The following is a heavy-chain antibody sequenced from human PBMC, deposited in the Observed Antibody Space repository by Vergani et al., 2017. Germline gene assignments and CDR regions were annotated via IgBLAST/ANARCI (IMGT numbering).Heavy chain of an antibody. CDR1: GGSISSGSYY. D-gene: IGHD6-13*01. V-gene: IGHV4-61*02. J-gene: IGHJ4*02. Sequence: QVQLQESGPGLVKPSQTLSLTCTVSGGSISSGSYYWSWIRQPAGKGLEWIGRIYTSGSTNYNPSLKSRVTISVDTSKNQFSLKLSSVTAADTAVYYCARYSSSWYYFDYWGQGTLVTVSS. CDR3: ARYSSSWYYFDY. CDR2: IYTSGST.